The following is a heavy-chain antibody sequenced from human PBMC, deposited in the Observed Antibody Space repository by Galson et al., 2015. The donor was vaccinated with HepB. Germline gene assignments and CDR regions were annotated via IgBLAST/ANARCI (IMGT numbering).Heavy chain of an antibody. CDR2: ISYDGSNK. CDR1: GFTSSSYG. J-gene: IGHJ4*02. V-gene: IGHV3-30*18. CDR3: AKDFIAASFAVDY. D-gene: IGHD2-21*01. Sequence: SLRLSCAASGFTSSSYGMHWVRQAPGKGLEWVAVISYDGSNKYYADSVKGRFTISRDNSKNTLYLQMNSLRAEDTAVYYCAKDFIAASFAVDYWGQGTLVTVSS.